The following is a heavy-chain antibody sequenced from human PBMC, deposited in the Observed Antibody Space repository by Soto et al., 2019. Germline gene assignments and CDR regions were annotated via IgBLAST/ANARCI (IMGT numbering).Heavy chain of an antibody. Sequence: EVQLVQSGGGLVQPGGSRRLSWAPSGFAFISYCLHWFRQAPGKGLMIVSRITGDGTNTAYATSVKGRFTISRDNAKNMVYLQMDSLKAEDTAVYYCARDGGYGTPFDYWGQGALVTVSS. J-gene: IGHJ4*02. V-gene: IGHV3-74*01. CDR2: ITGDGTNT. CDR3: ARDGGYGTPFDY. D-gene: IGHD5-12*01. CDR1: GFAFISYC.